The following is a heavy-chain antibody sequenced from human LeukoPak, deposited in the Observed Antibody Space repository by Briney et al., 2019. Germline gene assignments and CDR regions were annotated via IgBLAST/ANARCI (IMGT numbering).Heavy chain of an antibody. D-gene: IGHD3-10*01. V-gene: IGHV1-8*01. CDR1: GYTFTSYD. CDR3: ARAQYYYGSGSNNWFDP. J-gene: IGHJ5*02. CDR2: MNPNSGNT. Sequence: GASVKVSCKASGYTFTSYDINWVRQATGQGLEWMGWMNPNSGNTGYAQKFQGRVTMTRNTSISTAYMELSSLRSEDTAVYYCARAQYYYGSGSNNWFDPWGQGTLVTVSS.